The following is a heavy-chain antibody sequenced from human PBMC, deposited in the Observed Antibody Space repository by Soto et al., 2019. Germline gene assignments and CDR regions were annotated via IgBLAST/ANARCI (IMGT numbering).Heavy chain of an antibody. CDR3: ARDIMDDAFDI. D-gene: IGHD2-8*01. CDR2: IKQDGSEK. J-gene: IGHJ3*02. V-gene: IGHV3-7*01. Sequence: GGSLRLSCAASGFTFSSYWMSWVRQAPGKGLEWVANIKQDGSEKYYVDSVKGRFTISRDNAKNSLYLQMNSLRAEDTTVYYCARDIMDDAFDIWGQGTMVTVSS. CDR1: GFTFSSYW.